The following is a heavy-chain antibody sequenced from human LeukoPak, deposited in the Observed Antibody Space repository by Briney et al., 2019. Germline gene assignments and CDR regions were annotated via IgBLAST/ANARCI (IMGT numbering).Heavy chain of an antibody. CDR3: AKDLRGNPLDYFDY. V-gene: IGHV3-23*01. CDR1: GFTFGSYA. J-gene: IGHJ4*02. Sequence: GGSLRLSCAASGFTFGSYAMSWVRQAPGKGLEWVSATSGSGGSTYYADSVKGRFTISRDNSKNTLYLQMNSLRAEDTAVYYCAKDLRGNPLDYFDYWGQGTLVTVSS. D-gene: IGHD3-16*01. CDR2: TSGSGGST.